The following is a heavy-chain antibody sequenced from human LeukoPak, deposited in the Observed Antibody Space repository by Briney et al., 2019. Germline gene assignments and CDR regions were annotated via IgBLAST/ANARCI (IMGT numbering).Heavy chain of an antibody. CDR2: IYPSGST. Sequence: PSETLSLTCTVSGSSLSNYYWSWIRQPAGKGLEWIGRIYPSGSTNYNPSFESRVTVSVDTSKNQFSLKLSSVTAADTAVYYCARDRGGYVGYEGDPFDIWGQGTMVTVSS. D-gene: IGHD5-12*01. CDR3: ARDRGGYVGYEGDPFDI. CDR1: GSSLSNYY. V-gene: IGHV4-4*07. J-gene: IGHJ3*02.